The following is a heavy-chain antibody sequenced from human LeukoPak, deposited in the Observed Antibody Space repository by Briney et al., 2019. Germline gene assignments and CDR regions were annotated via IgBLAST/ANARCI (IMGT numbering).Heavy chain of an antibody. CDR2: ISGDGHST. J-gene: IGHJ3*02. V-gene: IGHV3-43*02. CDR3: TKDIYYGSGVFDI. CDR1: GFTFDDYA. D-gene: IGHD3-10*01. Sequence: GGSLRLSCAASGFTFDDYAMHWVRHVPGKGLEWVSLISGDGHSTDYADSVKGRFTISRDNSKNSLYLQMNSLRTEDTALYYCTKDIYYGSGVFDIWGQGTMVTVSS.